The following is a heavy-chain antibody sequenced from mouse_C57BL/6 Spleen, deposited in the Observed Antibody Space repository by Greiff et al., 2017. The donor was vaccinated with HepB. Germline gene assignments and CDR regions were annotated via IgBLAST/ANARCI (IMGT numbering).Heavy chain of an antibody. Sequence: QVQLQQSGAELAKPGASVKLSCKASGYTFTSYWMHWVKQRPGQGLEWIGYINPSSGYTKYNQKFKDKATLTADKSSSTAYMQLSSLTYEDSAVYDCARSEEFTQLVFDYWGQGTTLTVSS. D-gene: IGHD1-1*01. CDR3: ARSEEFTQLVFDY. CDR1: GYTFTSYW. J-gene: IGHJ2*01. CDR2: INPSSGYT. V-gene: IGHV1-7*01.